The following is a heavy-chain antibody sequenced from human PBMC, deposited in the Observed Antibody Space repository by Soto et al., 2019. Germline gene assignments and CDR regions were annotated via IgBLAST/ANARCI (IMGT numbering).Heavy chain of an antibody. CDR3: ARHRCSSPNYPFDY. J-gene: IGHJ4*02. D-gene: IGHD2-2*01. CDR2: SSSGGST. CDR1: AGSISSSCSS. Sequence: LSPTCTVSAGSISSSCSSCGRIRQPAEKGLELIRTSSSGGSTYYDPYLKSRVTMSVDTSTNQLSLKLSSVRAADTAVYFCARHRCSSPNYPFDYWGQGTLVTVSS. V-gene: IGHV4-39*01.